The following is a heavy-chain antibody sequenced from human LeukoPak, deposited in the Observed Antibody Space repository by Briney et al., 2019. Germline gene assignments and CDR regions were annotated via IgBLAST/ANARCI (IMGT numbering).Heavy chain of an antibody. CDR2: INHSGST. V-gene: IGHV4-34*01. J-gene: IGHJ6*03. Sequence: SETLSLTCAVYGGSFSGYYWSWIRQPPGKGLEWIGEINHSGSTNYNPSLKSRVTISVGTSKNQFSLKLSSVTAADTAVYFCARGLHYYYYMDVWGTGTTVTVSS. CDR1: GGSFSGYY. CDR3: ARGLHYYYYMDV.